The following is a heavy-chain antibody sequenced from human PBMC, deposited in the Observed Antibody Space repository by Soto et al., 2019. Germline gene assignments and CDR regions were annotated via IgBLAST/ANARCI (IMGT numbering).Heavy chain of an antibody. CDR2: INHSGST. J-gene: IGHJ4*02. CDR1: GGSFSGYY. Sequence: SETLSLTCAVYGGSFSGYYWSWIRQPPGKGLEWIGEINHSGSTNYNPSLKSRVTISVDTSKNQFSLKLSSVTAADTAVYFCARKQAGFFYGIDYWGQGTLVTVSS. V-gene: IGHV4-34*01. CDR3: ARKQAGFFYGIDY. D-gene: IGHD3-3*01.